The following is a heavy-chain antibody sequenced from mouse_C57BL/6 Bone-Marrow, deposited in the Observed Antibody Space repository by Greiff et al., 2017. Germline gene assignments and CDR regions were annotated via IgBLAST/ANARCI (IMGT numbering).Heavy chain of an antibody. CDR2: INPNNGGT. V-gene: IGHV1-18*01. CDR3: ARTITTVVATGYFDV. D-gene: IGHD1-1*01. Sequence: EVQLQQSGPELVKPGASVKIPCKASGYTFTDYNMDWVKQSHGKSLEWIGDINPNNGGTIYNQKFKGKATLTVDKSSSTAYMELRSLTSEDTAVYYCARTITTVVATGYFDVWGTGTTVTVSS. J-gene: IGHJ1*03. CDR1: GYTFTDYN.